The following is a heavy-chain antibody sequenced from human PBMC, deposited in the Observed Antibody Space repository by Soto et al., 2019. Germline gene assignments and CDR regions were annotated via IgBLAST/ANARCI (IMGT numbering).Heavy chain of an antibody. CDR2: IYYSGST. V-gene: IGHV4-31*03. Sequence: SETLSLTCTVSGGSISSGGYYWSWIRQHPGKGLEWIGYIYYSGSTYYNPSLKSRVTISVDTSKNQFSLKLSSVTAADTAVYYCAREAYCCGDCSPLDYYYYGMDVWGQGTTVTVSS. D-gene: IGHD2-21*02. CDR1: GGSISSGGYY. J-gene: IGHJ6*02. CDR3: AREAYCCGDCSPLDYYYYGMDV.